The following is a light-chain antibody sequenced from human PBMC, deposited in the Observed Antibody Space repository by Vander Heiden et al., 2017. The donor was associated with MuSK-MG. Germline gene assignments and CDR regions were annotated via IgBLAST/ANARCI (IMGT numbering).Light chain of an antibody. CDR2: GAS. Sequence: EIVMTQSPATLSVSPGERATLSCRASQSVSSNLAWYQQKPGQAPRLLIYGASTRATGIPARFSGSGYGTEFTLTISSLQSEDFAVYYCQQYYNWPPWTFGQGTKVEIK. CDR3: QQYYNWPPWT. CDR1: QSVSSN. J-gene: IGKJ1*01. V-gene: IGKV3-15*01.